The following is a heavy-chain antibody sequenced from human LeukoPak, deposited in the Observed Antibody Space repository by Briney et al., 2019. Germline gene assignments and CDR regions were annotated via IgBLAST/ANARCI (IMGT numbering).Heavy chain of an antibody. D-gene: IGHD2-2*01. CDR3: ASPVSSTYGFYI. J-gene: IGHJ3*02. Sequence: PSETLSLTCSVSGVSITSYFWNWIRQPPGKGLEWIGHIYYSGSTKYNPSLKSRVIISLDTSKNQLSLKLSSVTAADTAVYYCASPVSSTYGFYIWCQVSMVRSSS. CDR2: IYYSGST. V-gene: IGHV4-59*01. CDR1: GVSITSYF.